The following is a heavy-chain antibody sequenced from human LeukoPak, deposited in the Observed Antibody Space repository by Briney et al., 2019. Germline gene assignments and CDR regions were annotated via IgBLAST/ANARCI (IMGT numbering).Heavy chain of an antibody. CDR1: GGSISSYY. Sequence: PSETLSLTCTVSGGSISSYYWSWIRQPPGKGLEWIGYIYYSGSTNYNPSLKSRVTISVDTSKNQFSLKLSSVTAADTAVYYCVRQKYGDYVWFDPWGQGTLVTVSS. J-gene: IGHJ5*02. CDR3: VRQKYGDYVWFDP. V-gene: IGHV4-59*08. D-gene: IGHD4-17*01. CDR2: IYYSGST.